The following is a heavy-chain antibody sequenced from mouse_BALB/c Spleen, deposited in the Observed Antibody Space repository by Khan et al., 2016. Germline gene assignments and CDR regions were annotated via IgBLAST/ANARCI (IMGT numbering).Heavy chain of an antibody. CDR1: GFTFSDYY. J-gene: IGHJ4*01. V-gene: IGHV5-4*02. Sequence: EVELVESGGGLVKPGGSLKLSCAASGFTFSDYYMYWVRQTPEKRLEWVATINDGGSYTYYPDSVKGRFTISRDNAKNNLYLQMGSLKSEDTAMYYCARDGHYWGQGTSVTVSS. CDR2: INDGGSYT. CDR3: ARDGHY.